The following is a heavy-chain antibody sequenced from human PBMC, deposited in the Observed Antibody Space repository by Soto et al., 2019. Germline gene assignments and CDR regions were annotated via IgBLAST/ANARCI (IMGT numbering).Heavy chain of an antibody. Sequence: GGSLRLSCAASGFTFSSYSMNWVRQAPGKGLEWVSPISSSSSYIYYADSVKGRFTISRDNAKNSLYLQMNSLRAEDTAVYYCAREVPAARDYYYYGMDVWGQGTTVTVSS. CDR3: AREVPAARDYYYYGMDV. D-gene: IGHD2-2*01. CDR1: GFTFSSYS. V-gene: IGHV3-21*01. CDR2: ISSSSSYI. J-gene: IGHJ6*02.